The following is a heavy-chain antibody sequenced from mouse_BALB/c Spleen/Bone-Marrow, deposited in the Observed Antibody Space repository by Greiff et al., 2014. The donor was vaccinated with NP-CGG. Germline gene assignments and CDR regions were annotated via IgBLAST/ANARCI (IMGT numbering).Heavy chain of an antibody. CDR3: ARPIYDGYSAAMDY. Sequence: VQLKQSGPDLVKPGASVEISCKASGYSFTGYYMHWVKQSHGKSLEWIGRVNPYNGGTSYNQKFKDKAILTVDKSSSTAYMELRSLTSEDSAVYYCARPIYDGYSAAMDYWGQGTSVTVSS. J-gene: IGHJ4*01. CDR2: VNPYNGGT. V-gene: IGHV1-26*01. D-gene: IGHD2-3*01. CDR1: GYSFTGYY.